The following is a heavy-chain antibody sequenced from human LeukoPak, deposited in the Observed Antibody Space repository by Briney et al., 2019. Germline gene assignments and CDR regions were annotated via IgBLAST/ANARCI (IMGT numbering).Heavy chain of an antibody. CDR2: IYYSGST. D-gene: IGHD2-21*01. V-gene: IGHV4-59*08. CDR3: ARGLWSFDS. J-gene: IGHJ4*02. Sequence: SEALSLTCTVSGGSISSHYWSWIRQPPGKGLELIGYIYYSGSTNYNPSLKSRVTISVDTSKNQFSLKLSSVTAADTAVYYCARGLWSFDSWGQGTLVTVSS. CDR1: GGSISSHY.